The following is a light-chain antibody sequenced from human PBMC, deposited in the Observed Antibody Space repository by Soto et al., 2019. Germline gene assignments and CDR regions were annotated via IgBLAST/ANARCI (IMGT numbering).Light chain of an antibody. V-gene: IGLV2-14*01. Sequence: QSVLTQPASVSGSPGQSITISCTGTSSDVGGYNYVSWYQQHPGKAPKLMIYEVSNRPSGVSNRFSGSKSGNTASLTISGLHAADEADYYCSSYTSISTLGVFGGGTKLTVL. CDR3: SSYTSISTLGV. J-gene: IGLJ2*01. CDR2: EVS. CDR1: SSDVGGYNY.